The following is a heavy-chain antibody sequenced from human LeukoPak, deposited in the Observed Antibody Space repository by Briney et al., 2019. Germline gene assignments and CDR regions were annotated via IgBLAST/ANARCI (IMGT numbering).Heavy chain of an antibody. J-gene: IGHJ4*02. CDR3: ARGAQLTDY. D-gene: IGHD6-13*01. V-gene: IGHV3-49*03. CDR1: GFTFGDYL. CDR2: ISGGTT. Sequence: PGGSLRLSCTASGFTFGDYLMSWFRQAPGKGLEWIGFISGGTTEYAASVKGRFTISRDNSKSMVYLQMGSLTADDMAAYYCARGAQLTDYWGPGTLVTVSS.